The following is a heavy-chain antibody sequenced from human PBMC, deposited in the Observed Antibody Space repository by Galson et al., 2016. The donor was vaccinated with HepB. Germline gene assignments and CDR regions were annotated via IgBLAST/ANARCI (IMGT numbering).Heavy chain of an antibody. CDR3: ARDRGGSTYALGAYYFDS. CDR2: IVVGSGNT. J-gene: IGHJ4*02. CDR1: GFTFTSSA. Sequence: SVKVSCKASGFTFTSSAVQWVRQARGQRLEWIGWIVVGSGNTNYAQKFQERVTITRAMSTTTAYMELSSLRSEDTAVYCCARDRGGSTYALGAYYFDSWGQGTLVTVSS. V-gene: IGHV1-58*01. D-gene: IGHD3-16*01.